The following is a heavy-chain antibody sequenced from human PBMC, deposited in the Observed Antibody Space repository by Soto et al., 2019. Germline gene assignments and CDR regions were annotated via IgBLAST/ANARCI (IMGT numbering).Heavy chain of an antibody. CDR2: IVHDGDKK. J-gene: IGHJ5*02. CDR1: GLTFSKYA. Sequence: QMQLVEPGGGVVQPGGSLRLSCAASGLTFSKYAMHWFRQAPGKGLEWVAVIVHDGDKKRYADSVEGRLTISRDNSMDTLSLQMSGLRAEDSAVYYCVRAWCGAPSCEGRDWFVPWGQGTLVTVSS. CDR3: VRAWCGAPSCEGRDWFVP. V-gene: IGHV3-30*03. D-gene: IGHD1-26*01.